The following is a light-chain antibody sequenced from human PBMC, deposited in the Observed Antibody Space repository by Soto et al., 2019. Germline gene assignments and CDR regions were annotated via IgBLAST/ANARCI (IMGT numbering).Light chain of an antibody. CDR3: SSYAGKGNVV. CDR2: EVA. J-gene: IGLJ2*01. CDR1: SSDVGKYKY. V-gene: IGLV2-8*01. Sequence: QSALTQPPSASGSLGRSVTISCTGTSSDVGKYKYVSWYQQYPGKAPKLVIYEVAQRPSGVPDRFSGSKSGNTAFLTVSGLQPEDEADYHCSSYAGKGNVVFGGVTKLTVL.